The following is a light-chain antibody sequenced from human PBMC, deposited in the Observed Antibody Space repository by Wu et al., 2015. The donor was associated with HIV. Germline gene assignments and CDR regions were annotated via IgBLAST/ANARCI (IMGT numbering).Light chain of an antibody. CDR3: QQSYSTPYN. CDR2: AAS. Sequence: DIQMTQSPSSLSASVGDRVTITCRASRSISNRLNWYQRKPGKAPKLLIYAASTLQSGVPSKFSGSGSGTEFTLTITSLQPEDFAVYYCQQSYSTPYNFGRGPRWRSN. V-gene: IGKV1-39*01. CDR1: RSISNR. J-gene: IGKJ2*01.